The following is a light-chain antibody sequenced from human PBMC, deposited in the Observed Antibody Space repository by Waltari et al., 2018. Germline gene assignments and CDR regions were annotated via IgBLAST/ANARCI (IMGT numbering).Light chain of an antibody. Sequence: QSALTQPASVSASPGHSITISCTGTSRDLGAYNFVPWYQQHPGKAPKLMIYGVSIRPSGVSNRFSGSKSGSTASLTISGLQAEDEADYYCSSYTSSSTPVLFGGGTKLTVL. V-gene: IGLV2-14*01. CDR1: SRDLGAYNF. CDR2: GVS. J-gene: IGLJ2*01. CDR3: SSYTSSSTPVL.